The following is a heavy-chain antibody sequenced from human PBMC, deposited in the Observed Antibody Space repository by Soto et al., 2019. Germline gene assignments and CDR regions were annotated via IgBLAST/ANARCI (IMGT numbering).Heavy chain of an antibody. D-gene: IGHD2-21*01. J-gene: IGHJ3*02. CDR1: GFTLSSHW. CDR3: VREVVSPIAIECSLLDT. V-gene: IGHV3-74*01. Sequence: EAQLVESGGDLAQPGGSLRLSCEASGFTLSSHWMHWVRRAPGKGLMWVSRINRDGSTTDYADSVKGRFTISRDNVRNSLYLQMNSLRAEDTAVYYCVREVVSPIAIECSLLDTWGQGTMVTVSS. CDR2: INRDGSTT.